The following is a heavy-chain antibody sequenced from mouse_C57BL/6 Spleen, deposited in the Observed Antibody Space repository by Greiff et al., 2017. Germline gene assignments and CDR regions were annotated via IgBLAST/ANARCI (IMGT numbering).Heavy chain of an antibody. J-gene: IGHJ2*01. D-gene: IGHD1-1*01. V-gene: IGHV5-6*02. CDR2: ISSGGSYT. CDR1: GFTFSSYG. Sequence: EVMLVESGGDLVKPGGSLKLSCAASGFTFSSYGMSWVRQTPDKRLEWVATISSGGSYTYYPDSVKGRFTISRDNAKNTLYLQMSSLKSEDTAMYYCARHVYGNYFDYWGQGTTLTVSS. CDR3: ARHVYGNYFDY.